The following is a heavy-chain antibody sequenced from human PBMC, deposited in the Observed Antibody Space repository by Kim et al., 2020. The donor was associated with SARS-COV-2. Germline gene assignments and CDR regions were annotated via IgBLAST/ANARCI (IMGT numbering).Heavy chain of an antibody. V-gene: IGHV3-33*01. D-gene: IGHD6-19*01. Sequence: GGSLRLSCAASGFTFSSYGMHWVRQAPGKGLEWVAVIWYDGSNKYYADSVKGRFTISRDNSKNTLYLQMNSLRAEDTAVYYCARDLSDSSGWGYWGQGTLVTVSS. CDR1: GFTFSSYG. CDR3: ARDLSDSSGWGY. J-gene: IGHJ4*02. CDR2: IWYDGSNK.